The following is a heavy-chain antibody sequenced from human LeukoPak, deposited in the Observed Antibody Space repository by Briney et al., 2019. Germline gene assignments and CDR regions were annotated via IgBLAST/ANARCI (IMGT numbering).Heavy chain of an antibody. V-gene: IGHV1-8*01. CDR2: INPNSGNA. CDR3: ARALAWGGSSYSYYYMDV. CDR1: GSTFSDYD. Sequence: ASVKVSCKASGSTFSDYDINWVRQATGQGLEWMGWINPNSGNAGYAQKFQGRVTMTRNTSISTAYMELSSLRSEDTAVYYCARALAWGGSSYSYYYMDVWDKGTTVTVSS. D-gene: IGHD1-26*01. J-gene: IGHJ6*03.